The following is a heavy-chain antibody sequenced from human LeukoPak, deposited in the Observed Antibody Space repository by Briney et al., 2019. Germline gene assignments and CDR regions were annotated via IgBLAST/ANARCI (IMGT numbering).Heavy chain of an antibody. CDR3: ARPRLNTGGWFDP. CDR2: INHSGST. D-gene: IGHD1-26*01. J-gene: IGHJ5*02. V-gene: IGHV4-34*01. CDR1: GGSFSGYY. Sequence: SETLSLTCAVSGGSFSGYYWNWIRQPPGKGLEWIGEINHSGSTNYNPSLKSRVTISVDTSKNQFSLKLSSVTAADTAVYYCARPRLNTGGWFDPWGQGTLVTVSS.